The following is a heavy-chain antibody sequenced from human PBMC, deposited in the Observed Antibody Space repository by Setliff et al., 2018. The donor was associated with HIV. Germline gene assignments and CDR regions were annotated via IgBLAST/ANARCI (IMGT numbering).Heavy chain of an antibody. CDR1: GYSISSGYY. CDR2: IYHSGST. V-gene: IGHV4-38-2*01. Sequence: SETLSLTCAVSGYSISSGYYGGWIRQPPGKGLEWIGSIYHSGSTYYNPSLKSRVTISVDTSKNQFSLKLSSVTAADTAVYYCARMYSGYDWSPAGARTRYFDYWGQGTLVTVSS. D-gene: IGHD5-12*01. J-gene: IGHJ4*02. CDR3: ARMYSGYDWSPAGARTRYFDY.